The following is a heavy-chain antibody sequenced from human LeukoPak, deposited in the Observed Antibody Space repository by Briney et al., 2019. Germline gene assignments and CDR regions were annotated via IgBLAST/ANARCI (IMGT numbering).Heavy chain of an antibody. D-gene: IGHD5-12*01. J-gene: IGHJ4*02. CDR2: ITFDGGNK. V-gene: IGHV3-30*14. Sequence: PGGSLRLSCAASGFTFSSYAMHWVRQAPGKGLEWVAVITFDGGNKYFSDSVRGRFTIARDNSKNTLYLQMNSLRGDDTAAYYCAKDVKPETGYGYFFEYLGQGALVTVSS. CDR1: GFTFSSYA. CDR3: AKDVKPETGYGYFFEY.